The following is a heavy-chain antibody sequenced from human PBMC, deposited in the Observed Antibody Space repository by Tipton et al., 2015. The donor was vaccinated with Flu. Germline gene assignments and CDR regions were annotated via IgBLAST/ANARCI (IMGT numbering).Heavy chain of an antibody. V-gene: IGHV5-51*01. CDR1: GYSFTSYW. Sequence: QLVQSGAEVKKPGESLKISCKGSGYSFTSYWIGWVRQMPGKGLEWMGIIYPGDSDTRYSPSFQGQVTISADKSISTAYLQWSSLKASDTAMYYCARMLYYYGSGPPVRAYYFDYWGQGTLVTVSS. J-gene: IGHJ4*02. D-gene: IGHD3-10*01. CDR3: ARMLYYYGSGPPVRAYYFDY. CDR2: IYPGDSDT.